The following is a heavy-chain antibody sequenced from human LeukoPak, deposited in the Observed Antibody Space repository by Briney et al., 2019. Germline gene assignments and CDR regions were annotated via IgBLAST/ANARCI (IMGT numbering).Heavy chain of an antibody. CDR1: GGSFSGYY. V-gene: IGHV4-34*01. J-gene: IGHJ4*02. CDR2: INHSGST. Sequence: SETLSLTCAVYGGSFSGYYWSWIRQPPGKGLEWIGEINHSGSTNYNPSLKSRVTISVDTSKNQFSLKLSSVTAADTAVYYCARDGERYFDWLTLDYWGQGTLVTVSS. D-gene: IGHD3-9*01. CDR3: ARDGERYFDWLTLDY.